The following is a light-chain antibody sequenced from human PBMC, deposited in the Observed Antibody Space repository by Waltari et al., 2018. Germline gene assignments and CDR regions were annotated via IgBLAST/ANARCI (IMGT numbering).Light chain of an antibody. J-gene: IGKJ1*01. CDR1: RSGGSAV. V-gene: IGKV3-20*01. Sequence: CRAGRSGGSAVARYQQRPGRAPRLLIDDAATVATGMPDMFSGSGFGTDFSLTISRLEPEDFAVYYCQKCGTLPATFGQGTPGEIK. CDR2: DAA. CDR3: QKCGTLPAT.